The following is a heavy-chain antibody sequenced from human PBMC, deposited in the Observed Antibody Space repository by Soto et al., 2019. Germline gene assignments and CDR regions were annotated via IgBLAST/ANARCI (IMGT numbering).Heavy chain of an antibody. J-gene: IGHJ6*02. Sequence: ASVKVSCKASGGTFSSYAISWVRQAPGQGLEWMGGIIPIFGTANYAQKFQGRVTITADESTSTAYMELSSLRSEDTAVYYCAREWSDGKGGPAAISGGMDVWGQGTTVTVSS. V-gene: IGHV1-69*13. CDR1: GGTFSSYA. CDR2: IIPIFGTA. D-gene: IGHD2-2*02. CDR3: AREWSDGKGGPAAISGGMDV.